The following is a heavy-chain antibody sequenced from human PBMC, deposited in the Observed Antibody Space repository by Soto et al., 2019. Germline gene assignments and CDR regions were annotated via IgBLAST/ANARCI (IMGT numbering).Heavy chain of an antibody. CDR3: ARTRYNWNYPDY. V-gene: IGHV2-70*11. CDR1: GFSLSTSGMC. CDR2: IDWDDDK. Sequence: SGPTRVNPTQTLTLTCTFSGFSLSTSGMCVSWIRQPPGKALEWLARIDWDDDKYYSTSLKTRLTISKDTSKNQVVLTMTNMDPVDTATYYCARTRYNWNYPDYWGQGTLVTVSS. D-gene: IGHD1-7*01. J-gene: IGHJ4*02.